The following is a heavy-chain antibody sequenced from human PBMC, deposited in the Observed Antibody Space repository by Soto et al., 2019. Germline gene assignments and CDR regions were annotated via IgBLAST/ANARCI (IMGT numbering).Heavy chain of an antibody. J-gene: IGHJ4*02. CDR1: GGTFSSYA. CDR3: AREVQDAIPLSYFDY. Sequence: SVKVSCKASGGTFSSYAISWVRQAPGQGLEWMGGIIPIFGTANYAQKFQGRVTITAYESTSTAYMELSSLSSEDTALYYCAREVQDAIPLSYFDYWGQGTMFTVSS. D-gene: IGHD2-2*02. CDR2: IIPIFGTA. V-gene: IGHV1-69*13.